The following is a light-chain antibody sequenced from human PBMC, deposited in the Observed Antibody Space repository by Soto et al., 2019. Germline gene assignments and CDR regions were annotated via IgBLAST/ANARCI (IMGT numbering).Light chain of an antibody. CDR3: QQTYGTPPT. CDR2: GAS. J-gene: IGKJ1*01. V-gene: IGKV1-39*01. Sequence: DIQMTQSTSSLSTSVGDRVTITCRASENIRDFVNWYQQKPGKAPNLLIYGASTLQGGVPSRFSGSGSATDFTLAISSLQHEDFATYYCQQTYGTPPTFGQGTNVDIK. CDR1: ENIRDF.